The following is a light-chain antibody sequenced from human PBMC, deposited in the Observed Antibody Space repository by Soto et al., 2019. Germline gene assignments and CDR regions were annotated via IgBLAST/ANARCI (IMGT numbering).Light chain of an antibody. CDR3: TSFSSSTSLYV. CDR2: QVT. V-gene: IGLV2-14*01. CDR1: TRDIAGYNY. J-gene: IGLJ1*01. Sequence: QSVLTQPASVCGSLGQSITISCTGTTRDIAGYNYISWYQQLPGKAPKLMIYQVTIRPSGISNRFSGSKSGNTASLTISGLQAEDEADYYCTSFSSSTSLYVFGTGTKVTVL.